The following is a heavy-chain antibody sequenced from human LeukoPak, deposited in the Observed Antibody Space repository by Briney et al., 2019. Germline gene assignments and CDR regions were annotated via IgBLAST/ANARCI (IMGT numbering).Heavy chain of an antibody. CDR2: INHSGST. Sequence: NPSETLSLTCAVYGGSFSGYYWSWIRQPPGKGLEWIGEINHSGSTNYNPSLKSRVTISVDTSKNQFSLKLSSVTAADTAVYYCARDPDDAEFGYFDLWGRGTLVTVSS. CDR3: ARDPDDAEFGYFDL. CDR1: GGSFSGYY. J-gene: IGHJ2*01. D-gene: IGHD1-14*01. V-gene: IGHV4-34*01.